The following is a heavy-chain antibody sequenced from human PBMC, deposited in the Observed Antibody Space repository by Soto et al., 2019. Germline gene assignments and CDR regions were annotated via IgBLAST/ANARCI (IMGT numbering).Heavy chain of an antibody. CDR2: IYYSGST. CDR1: GGSISSGGYY. Sequence: SETLSLTCTVSGGSISSGGYYWSWIRQHPGKGLEWIGYIYYSGSTYYNPSLKSRVTISVDTSKNQFSLKLSSVTAADTAVYYCARAPYDSSGYHHYYFDYWGQGTLVTVSS. D-gene: IGHD3-22*01. CDR3: ARAPYDSSGYHHYYFDY. V-gene: IGHV4-31*03. J-gene: IGHJ4*02.